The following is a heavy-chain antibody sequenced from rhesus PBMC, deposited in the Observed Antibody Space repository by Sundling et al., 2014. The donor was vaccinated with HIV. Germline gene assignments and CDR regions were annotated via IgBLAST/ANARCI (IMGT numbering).Heavy chain of an antibody. CDR3: GKYNVWTGYCVDY. CDR2: ISGNTGNT. V-gene: IGHV4-173*01. CDR1: GASISSHW. Sequence: QVQLQESGPGLVKPSETLSLTCTVSGASISSHWWSWIRQSPGKGLEWIGRISGNTGNTDYNPSLKSRVTISRDTSNKQLSLRLTSVTAADTAVYYCGKYNVWTGYCVDYWGQGVLVTVSS. D-gene: IGHD3-3*01. J-gene: IGHJ4*01.